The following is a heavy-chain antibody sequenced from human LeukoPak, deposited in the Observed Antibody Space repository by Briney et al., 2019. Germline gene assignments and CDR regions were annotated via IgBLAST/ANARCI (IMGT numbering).Heavy chain of an antibody. V-gene: IGHV1-2*06. CDR3: ARPYYYDSSGYYIDY. D-gene: IGHD3-22*01. Sequence: GASVKVSCKASGYTFTGYYMHWVRQAPGQGLEWMGRINPNSGGTNYAQKFRGRVTMTRDTSISTAYKELSRLRSDDTAVYYCARPYYYDSSGYYIDYWGQGTLVTVSS. CDR2: INPNSGGT. J-gene: IGHJ4*02. CDR1: GYTFTGYY.